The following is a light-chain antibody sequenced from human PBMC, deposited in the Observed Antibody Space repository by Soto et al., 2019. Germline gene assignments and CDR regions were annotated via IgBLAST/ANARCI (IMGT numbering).Light chain of an antibody. CDR3: HQRQSWPRT. Sequence: IVLTHSPATLSSFPGDRVTLSFRASQSVNTRLAWYQHKPGQAPRLLIYLTANRAAGIPARFSGSGSETDFTLTISDVEPEDFAVYYCHQRQSWPRTFGQGTKVDIK. CDR2: LTA. CDR1: QSVNTR. J-gene: IGKJ1*01. V-gene: IGKV3-11*01.